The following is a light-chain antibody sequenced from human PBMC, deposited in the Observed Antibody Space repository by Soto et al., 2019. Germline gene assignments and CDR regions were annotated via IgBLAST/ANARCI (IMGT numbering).Light chain of an antibody. CDR2: DII. CDR1: QSVGSH. V-gene: IGKV3D-15*01. CDR3: QQYNSWPLT. J-gene: IGKJ4*01. Sequence: EIVLMQSPATLSVSPGERATLSCRASQSVGSHFDWYQQRPGQAPTLFIYDIIIRGTGVPPKISGSWSGTEFTLTIRSLHPEDFAVYYCQQYNSWPLTFDGRTKVDIK.